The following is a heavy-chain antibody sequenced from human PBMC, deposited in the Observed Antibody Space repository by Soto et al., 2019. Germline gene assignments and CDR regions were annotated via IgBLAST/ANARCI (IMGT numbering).Heavy chain of an antibody. V-gene: IGHV4-30-4*01. CDR3: ATESGSTYGYFDH. Sequence: SETLSLTCTVSGGSVTSDEDYWTWIRQSPGKGLEWIGYISNSGSTGYNPSLKTRLSMSVDRSKNQFTLRLTSVTAADTAVYFCATESGSTYGYFDHWGRGTQVTVSS. CDR1: GGSVTSDEDY. J-gene: IGHJ4*02. D-gene: IGHD5-18*01. CDR2: ISNSGST.